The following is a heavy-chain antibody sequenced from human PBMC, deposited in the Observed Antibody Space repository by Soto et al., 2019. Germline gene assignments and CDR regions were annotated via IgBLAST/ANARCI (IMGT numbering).Heavy chain of an antibody. CDR1: GYTFTSYY. Sequence: VASVKVSCKASGYTFTSYYMHWVRQAPGQGLEWMGIVNPSGGSTSHAQKFQGRVTMTRDTSTSTVYMELSSLRSEDTAVYYCARTAVRYYYDSSGPSDRFDPWGQGTLVTVSS. J-gene: IGHJ5*02. CDR3: ARTAVRYYYDSSGPSDRFDP. V-gene: IGHV1-46*01. D-gene: IGHD3-22*01. CDR2: VNPSGGST.